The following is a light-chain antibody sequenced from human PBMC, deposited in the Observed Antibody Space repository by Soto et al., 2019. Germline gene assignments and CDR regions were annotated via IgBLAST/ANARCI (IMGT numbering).Light chain of an antibody. CDR3: CSYTSSSKYV. CDR1: SSDIDAYNY. Sequence: QSALTQPASVSGSPGQSITISCTGTSSDIDAYNYVSWYQQHPGKAPKLMIYDVSNWPSGISNRFTGSKSGNTASLTISGLQAEDEADYYCCSYTSSSKYVFGTGTKVTV. V-gene: IGLV2-14*01. CDR2: DVS. J-gene: IGLJ1*01.